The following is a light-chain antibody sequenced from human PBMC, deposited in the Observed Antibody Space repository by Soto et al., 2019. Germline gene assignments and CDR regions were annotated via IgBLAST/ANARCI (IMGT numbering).Light chain of an antibody. V-gene: IGKV3-11*01. J-gene: IGKJ3*01. CDR1: QSVSSY. CDR3: QQRSNWPSFT. Sequence: EVVLTQSPATLSLSPGERATLSCRASQSVSSYLAWYQQQPGQAPRLLIYDASNRATGIPARFSGSGSGTDFTLTISSLEPEDFAVYYCQQRSNWPSFTFGPGTKADIK. CDR2: DAS.